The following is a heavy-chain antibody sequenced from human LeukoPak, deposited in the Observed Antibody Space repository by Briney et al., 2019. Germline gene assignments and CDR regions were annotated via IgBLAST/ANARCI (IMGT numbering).Heavy chain of an antibody. D-gene: IGHD3-3*01. CDR2: ISYDGSNK. CDR1: GFTFSNYG. J-gene: IGHJ6*02. V-gene: IGHV3-30*18. CDR3: AKDLRVGRITIFGVNTRYYYYGMDV. Sequence: GGSLRLSCAASGFTFSNYGIHWVRQAPGKGLEWVAVISYDGSNKYYADSVKGRFTISRDNSKNTLYLQMNSLRAEDTAVYYCAKDLRVGRITIFGVNTRYYYYGMDVWGLGTTVTVSS.